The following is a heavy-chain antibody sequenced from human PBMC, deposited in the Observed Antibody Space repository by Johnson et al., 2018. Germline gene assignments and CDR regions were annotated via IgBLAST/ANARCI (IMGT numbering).Heavy chain of an antibody. CDR1: GFTFDDYA. D-gene: IGHD3-22*01. CDR3: AKDIGSYYDGGGYYYGMDV. Sequence: QLVESGGGLVQPGRSLRLSCAASGFTFDDYAMHWVRQAPGKGLEWVSGISWNSGSIGYADSVKGRFTISRDNAKNSLYLQMNSLRAEDTALYYCAKDIGSYYDGGGYYYGMDVWGQGTTVTVSS. J-gene: IGHJ6*02. V-gene: IGHV3-9*01. CDR2: ISWNSGSI.